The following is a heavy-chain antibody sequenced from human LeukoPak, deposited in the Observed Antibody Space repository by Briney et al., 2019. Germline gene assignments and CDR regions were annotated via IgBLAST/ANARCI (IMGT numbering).Heavy chain of an antibody. J-gene: IGHJ4*02. CDR2: FDPEDGET. CDR1: GYTLTELS. V-gene: IGHV1-24*01. Sequence: ASVKVSCKVSGYTLTELSMHWVRQAPGKGLEWMGGFDPEDGETIYAQKFQGRVTMTEDTSTDTAYMELSSLRSEDTAVYYCATSSSLKGGIDYWGQGTLVTVSS. CDR3: ATSSSLKGGIDY.